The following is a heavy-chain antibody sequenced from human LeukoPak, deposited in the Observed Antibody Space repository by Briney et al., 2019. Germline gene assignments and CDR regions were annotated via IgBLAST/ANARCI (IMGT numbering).Heavy chain of an antibody. CDR1: GYSFTSYW. D-gene: IGHD2-15*01. CDR2: VCPGDSHT. V-gene: IGHV5-51*01. CDR3: VRTPTCSSGSCYPNWFDS. J-gene: IGHJ5*01. Sequence: GESLKISCKGSGYSFTSYWIGWVRQMPGKGLDWMAIVCPGDSHTKYNPSFQGQVTISADKSSSTAYLQWISLRASDTAIYYCVRTPTCSSGSCYPNWFDSWGQGTLVTVSS.